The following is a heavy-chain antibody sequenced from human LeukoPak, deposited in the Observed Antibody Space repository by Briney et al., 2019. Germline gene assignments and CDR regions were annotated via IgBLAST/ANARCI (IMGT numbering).Heavy chain of an antibody. CDR3: AKAKVAGPYYFDY. CDR1: GFTFGDCA. D-gene: IGHD2-15*01. J-gene: IGHJ4*02. Sequence: PGGSLRLSCAASGFTFGDCAMHWVRQAPGKGLEWVSGISWNSVSIGYADSVKGRLTISRDNAMNSLYLQMNSLRAEDTALYYCAKAKVAGPYYFDYWGQGTLVTVSS. CDR2: ISWNSVSI. V-gene: IGHV3-9*01.